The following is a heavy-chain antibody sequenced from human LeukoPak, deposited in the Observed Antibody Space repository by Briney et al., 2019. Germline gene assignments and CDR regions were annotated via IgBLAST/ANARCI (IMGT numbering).Heavy chain of an antibody. D-gene: IGHD2-8*01. CDR2: ISAYNGRT. V-gene: IGHV1-18*01. CDR1: GYTFTSYG. J-gene: IGHJ4*02. Sequence: ASVKVSCKASGYTFTSYGISWVRQAPGRGLEWMGWISAYNGRTYYAQKFQGRVTMTRDTSISTAYMELSRLRSDDTAVYYCARDTNALMVGALGWGQGTLVTVSS. CDR3: ARDTNALMVGALG.